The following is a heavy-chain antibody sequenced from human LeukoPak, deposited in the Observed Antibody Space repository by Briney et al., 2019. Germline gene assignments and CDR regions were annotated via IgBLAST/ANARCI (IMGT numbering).Heavy chain of an antibody. D-gene: IGHD2-2*02. J-gene: IGHJ4*02. CDR1: GGSISSGDYY. Sequence: SETLSLTCTVSGGSISSGDYYWRWIRQPPGKGLEWIGYIYYSGSTYYNPSLKSRVTISVDTSKNQFSLKLSSVTAADTAVYYCASYCSSTSCYTWGFDYWGQGTLVTVSS. CDR3: ASYCSSTSCYTWGFDY. V-gene: IGHV4-30-4*01. CDR2: IYYSGST.